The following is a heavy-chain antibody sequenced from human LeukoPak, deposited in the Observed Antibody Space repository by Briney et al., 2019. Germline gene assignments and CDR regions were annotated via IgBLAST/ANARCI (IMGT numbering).Heavy chain of an antibody. CDR3: ARDLGYSSGGDY. Sequence: GGSLRLSCAASGFTFSNYRMNWVRQAPGKGLEWVSYISGSGTTIYYADSVKGRFTISRDNAKNSLYLQMNSLRAEDTAVYYCARDLGYSSGGDYWGQGTLVTVSS. CDR1: GFTFSNYR. D-gene: IGHD5-18*01. J-gene: IGHJ4*02. CDR2: ISGSGTTI. V-gene: IGHV3-48*04.